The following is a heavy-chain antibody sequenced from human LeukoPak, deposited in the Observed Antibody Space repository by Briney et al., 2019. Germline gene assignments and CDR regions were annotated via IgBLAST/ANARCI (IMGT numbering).Heavy chain of an antibody. CDR3: ARVGSSVVAPGY. Sequence: PGGSLRLSCAASGFTFSNYGMHWVRQAPGKGLEWMAYIRYDGSDKYYGESVKGRFSVSRDNSRNTLYLQMNSLQSEDTAVYYCARVGSSVVAPGYWGQGTLVTVSS. CDR1: GFTFSNYG. D-gene: IGHD3-22*01. CDR2: IRYDGSDK. J-gene: IGHJ4*02. V-gene: IGHV3-30*02.